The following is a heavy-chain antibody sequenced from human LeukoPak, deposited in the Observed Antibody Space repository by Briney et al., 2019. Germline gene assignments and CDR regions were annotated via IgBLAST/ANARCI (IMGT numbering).Heavy chain of an antibody. V-gene: IGHV4-39*07. J-gene: IGHJ6*03. CDR2: IYYSGST. Sequence: SETLSLICTVSGGSIIRSSYYWGWIRQPPGKGLEWIGSIYYSGSTYYNPSLKSRVTISVDTSKNQFSLKLSSVTAADTAVYYCARDMEYSSSSYYYYYMDVWGKGTTVTVSS. D-gene: IGHD6-6*01. CDR1: GGSIIRSSYY. CDR3: ARDMEYSSSSYYYYYMDV.